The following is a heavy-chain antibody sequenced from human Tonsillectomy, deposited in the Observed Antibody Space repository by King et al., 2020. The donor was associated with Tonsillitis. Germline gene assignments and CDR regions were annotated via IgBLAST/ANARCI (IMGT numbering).Heavy chain of an antibody. CDR1: GGSISRSSYY. V-gene: IGHV4-39*02. J-gene: IGHJ3*02. D-gene: IGHD3-3*01. CDR3: ARPHEHDFTSGYYAGADVFDI. Sequence: LQLQESGPGLVKPSETLSLACSVSGGSISRSSYYWGWIRQSPGKGLEWIGSIYHTGNTYYNPSLKSRVTISVDTSRNRFSLKLSSVTAADTAVYYCARPHEHDFTSGYYAGADVFDIWGQGAMVTVSS. CDR2: IYHTGNT.